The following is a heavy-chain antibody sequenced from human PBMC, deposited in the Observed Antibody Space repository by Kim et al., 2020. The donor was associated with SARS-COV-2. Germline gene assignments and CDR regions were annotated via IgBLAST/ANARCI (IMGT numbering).Heavy chain of an antibody. D-gene: IGHD3-3*01. CDR3: ARAVTIFGEVIRFDH. CDR2: IHYSGST. Sequence: SETLSLTCTVSGGSISSADFFWSWIRQPPGKGLEWIGYIHYSGSTYSNPSLKSRLTISMDTSKSHFSLKLISVTVADTAVYFCARAVTIFGEVIRFDHWGQGTLVPVSS. V-gene: IGHV4-30-4*01. J-gene: IGHJ4*02. CDR1: GGSISSADFF.